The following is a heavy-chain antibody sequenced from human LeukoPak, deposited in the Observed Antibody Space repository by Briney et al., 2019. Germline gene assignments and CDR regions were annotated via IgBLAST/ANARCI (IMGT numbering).Heavy chain of an antibody. Sequence: TGGSLRLSCAASGFTFGSYAMYWVRQAPGKGLEWVSAISGSGGSTYYADSVKGRFTISRGNSKNTLYLQMNSLRAEDTAVYYCAREGVQFNYYYYYGMDVWGQGTTVTVSS. D-gene: IGHD5-24*01. V-gene: IGHV3-23*01. CDR1: GFTFGSYA. CDR2: ISGSGGST. CDR3: AREGVQFNYYYYYGMDV. J-gene: IGHJ6*02.